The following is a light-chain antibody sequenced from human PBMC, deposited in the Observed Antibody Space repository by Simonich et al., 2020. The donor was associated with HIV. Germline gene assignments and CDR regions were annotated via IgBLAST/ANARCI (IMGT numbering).Light chain of an antibody. V-gene: IGLV2-14*01. Sequence: QSALTQPASVSGSPGQSITISCTGTSSDVGGYNYVSWYHQHPGKAPKVMIYDVSKRPSGVSNRFSGSKSGNTASLTISGLQAEDEADYYCSSYTSSSTLVFGGGTKLTVL. CDR3: SSYTSSSTLV. CDR2: DVS. CDR1: SSDVGGYNY. J-gene: IGLJ2*01.